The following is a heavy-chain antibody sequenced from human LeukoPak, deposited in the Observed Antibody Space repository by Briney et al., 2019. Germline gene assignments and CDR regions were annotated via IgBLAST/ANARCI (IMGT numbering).Heavy chain of an antibody. J-gene: IGHJ5*02. D-gene: IGHD3-22*01. Sequence: PSETLSLTCSVSGASIRSYYYNWIRQPPGKGLEWIGYIYYSGITNYNPSLKSRVTMSLDTSNNQFSLKLSSVTAADTAVYYCARVLLSSGYSTWGQGTLVTVSS. V-gene: IGHV4-59*01. CDR3: ARVLLSSGYST. CDR2: IYYSGIT. CDR1: GASIRSYY.